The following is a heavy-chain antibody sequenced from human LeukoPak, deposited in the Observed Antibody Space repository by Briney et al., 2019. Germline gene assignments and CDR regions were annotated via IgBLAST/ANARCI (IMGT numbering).Heavy chain of an antibody. CDR2: ISSSSSYI. CDR1: GFTFSSYS. Sequence: PGGSLRLSCAASGFTFSSYSMNWVRQAPGKGLEWVSSISSSSSYIYYADSVKGRFTISRDNAKNSLYLQMNSLRAEDTAVYYCARARPSGYFTGPLHDAFDIWGQGTMVTVSS. D-gene: IGHD3-22*01. V-gene: IGHV3-21*01. CDR3: ARARPSGYFTGPLHDAFDI. J-gene: IGHJ3*02.